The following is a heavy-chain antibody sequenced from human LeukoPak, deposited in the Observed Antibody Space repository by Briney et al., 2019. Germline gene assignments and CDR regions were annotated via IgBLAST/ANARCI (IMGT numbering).Heavy chain of an antibody. J-gene: IGHJ3*02. CDR2: FGGDGRST. Sequence: GGSLRLSCAASGFTLSGYAMTWVRQAPGKGLEWVSAFGGDGRSTYYADSVKGRFTISRDNSKNTLYLQMSSLRAEDTAIYYCAKDWRDYGDFHAFDIWGHGTMVTVSS. V-gene: IGHV3-23*01. CDR1: GFTLSGYA. CDR3: AKDWRDYGDFHAFDI. D-gene: IGHD4-17*01.